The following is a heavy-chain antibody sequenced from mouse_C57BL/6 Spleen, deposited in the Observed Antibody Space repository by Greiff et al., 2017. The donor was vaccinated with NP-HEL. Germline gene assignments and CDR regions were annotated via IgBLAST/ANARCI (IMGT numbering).Heavy chain of an antibody. V-gene: IGHV1-76*01. CDR2: IYPGSGNT. CDR3: AREDWARYFDY. Sequence: VQLQQSGAELVRPGASVKLSCKASGYTFTDYYINWVKQRPGQGLEWIARIYPGSGNTYYNEKFKGKATLTAEKSSSTAYMQLSSLTSEDSAVYFCAREDWARYFDYWGQGTTLTVSS. D-gene: IGHD4-1*01. J-gene: IGHJ2*01. CDR1: GYTFTDYY.